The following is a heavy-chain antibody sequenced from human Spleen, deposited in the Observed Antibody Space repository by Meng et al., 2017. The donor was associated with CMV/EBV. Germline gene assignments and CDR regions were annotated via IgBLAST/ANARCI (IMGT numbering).Heavy chain of an antibody. D-gene: IGHD2-15*01. CDR2: MNTNGEST. Sequence: FDSFAMTWVRQAPGKGLEWVSAMNTNGESTYYTDSVRGRFTISRDNSRNTLYLQMDSLKAEDAAVYYCATLGASYCSGGSCARLDYWGQGTLVTVSS. J-gene: IGHJ4*02. V-gene: IGHV3-23*01. CDR1: FDSFA. CDR3: ATLGASYCSGGSCARLDY.